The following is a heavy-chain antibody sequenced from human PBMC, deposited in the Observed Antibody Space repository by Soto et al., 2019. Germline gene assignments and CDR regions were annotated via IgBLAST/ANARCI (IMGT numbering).Heavy chain of an antibody. V-gene: IGHV1-69*13. D-gene: IGHD1-1*01. CDR1: GGTFISYA. Sequence: ASVKVSCKASGGTFISYAISWVRQAPGQGLEWMGGIIPIFGNTKYAQKFQGRVTITPDESTSTAYMDLSSLRSEDTAVYYRARCVRDNWNNDELDIWGQGTLVTVSS. J-gene: IGHJ4*03. CDR3: ARCVRDNWNNDELDI. CDR2: IIPIFGNT.